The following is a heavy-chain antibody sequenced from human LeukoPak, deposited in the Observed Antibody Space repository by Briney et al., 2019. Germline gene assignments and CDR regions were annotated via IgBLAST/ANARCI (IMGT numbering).Heavy chain of an antibody. CDR3: AKDGAQYSSGPECDP. CDR1: GLHFSGTA. Sequence: GGSLRLSCAASGLHFSGTAMSWVRQAPGKGLECVSAISHDGMNAYYADSVKGRFTISRDNSKKTVSLEMSSQTAADTGVYYCAKDGAQYSSGPECDPRGQGALVTVSP. D-gene: IGHD6-19*01. J-gene: IGHJ5*02. CDR2: ISHDGMNA. V-gene: IGHV3-23*01.